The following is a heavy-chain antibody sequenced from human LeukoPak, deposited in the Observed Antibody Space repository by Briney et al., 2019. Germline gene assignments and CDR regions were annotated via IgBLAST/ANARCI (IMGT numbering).Heavy chain of an antibody. CDR1: GYSISSGYY. J-gene: IGHJ4*02. CDR2: IYHSGST. CDR3: AREGGYGSFDY. V-gene: IGHV4-38-2*02. Sequence: PSETLSLTCTVSGYSISSGYYWGWIRQPPGKGLEWIGSIYHSGSTYYNPSLKSRVTISVDTSKNQFSLKLSSVTAADTAVYYCAREGGYGSFDYWGQGTLVTVSS. D-gene: IGHD2-15*01.